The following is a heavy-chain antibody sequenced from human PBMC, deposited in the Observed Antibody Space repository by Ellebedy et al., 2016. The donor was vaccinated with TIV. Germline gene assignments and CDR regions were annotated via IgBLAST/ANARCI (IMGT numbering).Heavy chain of an antibody. J-gene: IGHJ3*02. Sequence: PGGSLRLSCAASGFTFNNYDMNWVRQAPGKGLEWVSSITGSGRYTYHADSLKGRVTISRDNAQNSLSLQINSLRAEDTALYYCARVGFVGPRYDALDIWGQGTLVTVSS. D-gene: IGHD3-16*01. CDR2: ITGSGRYT. CDR1: GFTFNNYD. V-gene: IGHV3-21*01. CDR3: ARVGFVGPRYDALDI.